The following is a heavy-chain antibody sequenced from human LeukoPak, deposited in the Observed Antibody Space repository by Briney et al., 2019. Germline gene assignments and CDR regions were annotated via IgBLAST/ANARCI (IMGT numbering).Heavy chain of an antibody. Sequence: SETLSLTCTVSGGSISSSSYYWGWIRQPPGKGLEWIGSMYYRGSTYYNPSLKSRGTLSVDPSKNHFSLKLRSVTTTDTALFYCPKHVLPHWELRSGYLDFWGQGILVTVSS. J-gene: IGHJ4*02. CDR1: GGSISSSSYY. CDR3: PKHVLPHWELRSGYLDF. V-gene: IGHV4-39*01. D-gene: IGHD3-10*01. CDR2: MYYRGST.